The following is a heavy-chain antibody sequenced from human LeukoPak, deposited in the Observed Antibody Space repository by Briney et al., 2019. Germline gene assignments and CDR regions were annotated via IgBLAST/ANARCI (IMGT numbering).Heavy chain of an antibody. V-gene: IGHV2-5*02. Sequence: SGPTLVNPTQTLTLTCTFSGFSLRTTGVGVGWIRQPPGKALEWLALIYCDGDRRYSPSLRSRVTVTKDPSKNHVVLTMTSVDPVDTATYYCVHKGADYSLDYWGQGTLVTVSS. D-gene: IGHD4-11*01. CDR1: GFSLRTTGVG. CDR3: VHKGADYSLDY. J-gene: IGHJ4*02. CDR2: IYCDGDR.